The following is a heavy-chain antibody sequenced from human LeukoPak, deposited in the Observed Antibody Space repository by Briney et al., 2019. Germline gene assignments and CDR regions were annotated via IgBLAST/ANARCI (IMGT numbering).Heavy chain of an antibody. Sequence: GGSLRLSCAASGFTFSIYAMSWVRQAPGKGLEWVSAISGSGGSTYYADSVKGRFTISRDNAKNSLYLQMNSLRAEDTALYYCARVRPNDFWSGYYVAIVYWGQGTLVTVSS. J-gene: IGHJ4*02. CDR3: ARVRPNDFWSGYYVAIVY. CDR2: ISGSGGST. CDR1: GFTFSIYA. V-gene: IGHV3-23*01. D-gene: IGHD3-3*01.